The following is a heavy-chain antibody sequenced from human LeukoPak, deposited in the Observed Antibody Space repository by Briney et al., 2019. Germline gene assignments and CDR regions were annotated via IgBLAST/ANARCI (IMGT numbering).Heavy chain of an antibody. CDR2: IYYSGST. Sequence: ASETLSLTCTVSGGSISSSSYYWGWIRQPPGKGLEWIGSIYYSGSTYYNPSLKSRVTISVDTSKNQFSLKLSSVTAADTAVYYCARTYSNYGGSYYYYYMDVWGKGTTVTVSS. CDR3: ARTYSNYGGSYYYYYMDV. V-gene: IGHV4-39*07. D-gene: IGHD4-11*01. J-gene: IGHJ6*03. CDR1: GGSISSSSYY.